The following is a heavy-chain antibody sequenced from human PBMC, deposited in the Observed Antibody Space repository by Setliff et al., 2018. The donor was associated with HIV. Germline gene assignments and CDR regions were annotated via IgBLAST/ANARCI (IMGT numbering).Heavy chain of an antibody. V-gene: IGHV5-51*01. D-gene: IGHD3-10*01. CDR1: GYSFTNYW. J-gene: IGHJ4*02. CDR2: IYPGDSDT. CDR3: ARIHYYGSGRFDY. Sequence: GESLKISCEGSGYSFTNYWIGWVRQMPGKGLEWMGFIYPGDSDTRYSPSFQGQVTISADKSISTTYLQWGSLKASYTAMYYCARIHYYGSGRFDYWGQGNLVTVSS.